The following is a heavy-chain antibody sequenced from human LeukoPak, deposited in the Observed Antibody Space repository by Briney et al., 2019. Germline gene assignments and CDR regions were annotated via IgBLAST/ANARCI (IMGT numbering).Heavy chain of an antibody. D-gene: IGHD1-14*01. CDR3: ARQIGSPEYYFDY. CDR2: INSDGSST. J-gene: IGHJ4*02. V-gene: IGHV3-74*01. CDR1: GFTFSSYW. Sequence: GGSLRLSCAASGFTFSSYWMHWVRQAPGKGLVWVSRINSDGSSTSYADSVKGRFTISRDNSKNTLYLQMNSLRAEDTAVYYCARQIGSPEYYFDYWGQGTLVTASS.